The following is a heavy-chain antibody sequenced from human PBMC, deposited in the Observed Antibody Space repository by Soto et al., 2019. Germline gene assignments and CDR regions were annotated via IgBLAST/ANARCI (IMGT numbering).Heavy chain of an antibody. CDR2: ISAYNGNT. CDR3: ARETDSSSPLSGAFDI. Sequence: ASAEVFGRASCYTFVCFWVGWVRQAPGQGLEWMGWISAYNGNTNYARKLQGRVTMTTDTSTSTAYMELRSLRSDDTAVYYCARETDSSSPLSGAFDIWGQGTMVTVSS. D-gene: IGHD6-6*01. CDR1: CYTFVCFW. J-gene: IGHJ3*02. V-gene: IGHV1-18*04.